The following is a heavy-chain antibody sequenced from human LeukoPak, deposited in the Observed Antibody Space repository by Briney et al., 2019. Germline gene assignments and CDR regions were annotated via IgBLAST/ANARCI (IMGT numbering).Heavy chain of an antibody. CDR3: ARRMTGTFDV. Sequence: SETLSLTCTVSGGSISSSSYYWGWIRQPPGKGLEWIGSIYGSTYYNPSLKSRVTISVDTSKNQFSLKLSSVTAADTAVYYCARRMTGTFDVWGQGTLVTVSS. CDR2: IYGST. J-gene: IGHJ4*02. CDR1: GGSISSSSYY. D-gene: IGHD1-1*01. V-gene: IGHV4-39*01.